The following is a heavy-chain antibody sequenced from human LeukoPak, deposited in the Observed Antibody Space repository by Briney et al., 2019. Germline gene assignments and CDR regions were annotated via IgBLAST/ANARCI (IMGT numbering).Heavy chain of an antibody. CDR1: GDSLSGASYF. Sequence: PSETLSLTCSVSGDSLSGASYFWTWVRQPAGKGLEGIGRIYSSGTTFYNPSLKTRVTISLEKSQNQFPLDLSSVTAADTAVYFCATARAEYGDYNSYYYMDVWGKGTTVTVSS. CDR2: IYSSGTT. D-gene: IGHD4-17*01. CDR3: ATARAEYGDYNSYYYMDV. V-gene: IGHV4-61*02. J-gene: IGHJ6*03.